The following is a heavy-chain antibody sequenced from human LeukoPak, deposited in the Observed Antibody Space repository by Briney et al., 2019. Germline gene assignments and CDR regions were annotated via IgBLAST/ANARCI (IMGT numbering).Heavy chain of an antibody. V-gene: IGHV1-69*04. D-gene: IGHD2-2*02. Sequence: SVKVSCKASGCTFSTYTMIWVRQAPGQGLEWMGRIITTLGIANYAQKFQGRVTITADKSTSTAYMELSSLRSEDTAMYFCAREYPRAFDIWGQGTMVTVSS. CDR2: IITTLGIA. CDR3: AREYPRAFDI. CDR1: GCTFSTYT. J-gene: IGHJ3*02.